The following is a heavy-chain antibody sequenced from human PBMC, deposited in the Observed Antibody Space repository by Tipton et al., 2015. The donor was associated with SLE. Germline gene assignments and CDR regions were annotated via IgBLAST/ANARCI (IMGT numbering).Heavy chain of an antibody. CDR2: IYYSGST. CDR3: ARDKKVVVITHDAFDI. J-gene: IGHJ3*02. D-gene: IGHD3-22*01. CDR1: GGSFSGYY. V-gene: IGHV4-34*11. Sequence: SLTCAVYGGSFSGYYWSWIRQPPGKGLEWIGSIYYSGSTYYNPSLKSRVTISVDTSKNQFSLKLSSVTAADTAVYYCARDKKVVVITHDAFDIWGQGTMVTVSS.